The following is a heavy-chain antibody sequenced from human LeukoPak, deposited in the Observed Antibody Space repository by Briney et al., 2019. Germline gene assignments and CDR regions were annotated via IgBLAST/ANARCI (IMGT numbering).Heavy chain of an antibody. CDR3: AKGVASSGLYP. J-gene: IGHJ5*02. CDR1: GFTFSSYA. CDR2: ISGSGGST. V-gene: IGHV3-23*01. Sequence: PGGSLRLSCAASGFTFSSYAMSWVRQAPGKGLEWVSAISGSGGSTYYADSVKGRFTISRDNSRNTLYLQMNSLRAEVTAVYYCAKGVASSGLYPWGQGTLVTVSS. D-gene: IGHD3-22*01.